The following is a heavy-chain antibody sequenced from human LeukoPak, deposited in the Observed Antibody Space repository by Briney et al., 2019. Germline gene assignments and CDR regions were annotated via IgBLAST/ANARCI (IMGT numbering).Heavy chain of an antibody. Sequence: PGGSLRLSCAASGFTFSSYSMNWVRQGPGTGLERVSSISSSSSYMYYADSVKGRFTISRDNAKNSLYLQMNSLRAEDTAVYYCARLYVVVVAANASDYWGQGTLVTVSS. V-gene: IGHV3-21*01. J-gene: IGHJ4*02. CDR2: ISSSSSYM. D-gene: IGHD2-15*01. CDR3: ARLYVVVVAANASDY. CDR1: GFTFSSYS.